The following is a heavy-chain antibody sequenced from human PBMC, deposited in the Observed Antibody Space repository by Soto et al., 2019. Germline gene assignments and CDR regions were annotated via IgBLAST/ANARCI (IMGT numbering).Heavy chain of an antibody. CDR1: GFTFSSYA. V-gene: IGHV3-30-3*01. Sequence: QVQLVESGGGVVQPGRSLRLSCAASGFTFSSYAMHWVRQAPGKGLEWVAVISYDGSNKYYADSVKGRFTISRDNSKNTLYLQMNSLRADDTAVYYCARAACTNGVCYTILYGMDVWGQGTTVTVSS. CDR3: ARAACTNGVCYTILYGMDV. J-gene: IGHJ6*02. D-gene: IGHD2-8*01. CDR2: ISYDGSNK.